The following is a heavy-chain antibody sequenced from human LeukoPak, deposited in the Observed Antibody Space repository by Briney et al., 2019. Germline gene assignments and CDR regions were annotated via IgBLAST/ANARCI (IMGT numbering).Heavy chain of an antibody. V-gene: IGHV4-59*01. CDR1: GGSISRYY. D-gene: IGHD3-10*01. CDR2: IYYSGST. CDR3: ARDATIKYYGSGSYYPD. Sequence: SETLSLTCTVSGGSISRYYWSWIRQPPGKGLEWIGYIYYSGSTNYNPSLKSRVTISVDTSKNQFSLKLSSVTAADTAVYYCARDATIKYYGSGSYYPDWGQGTLVTVSS. J-gene: IGHJ4*02.